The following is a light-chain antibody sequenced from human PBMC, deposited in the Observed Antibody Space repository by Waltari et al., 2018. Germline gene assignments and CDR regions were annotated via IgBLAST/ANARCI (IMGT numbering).Light chain of an antibody. V-gene: IGKV1-27*01. CDR2: AAS. Sequence: DIQMTQSPSSLSTSVGDRVTITCRASQGISNYLAWYQQKPGRVPRLLIYAASTLQSGVPSLFSGSGSRTDFTLTISSLQPEAVATYYCQKYNSAPYTFGQGTKLEIK. J-gene: IGKJ2*01. CDR3: QKYNSAPYT. CDR1: QGISNY.